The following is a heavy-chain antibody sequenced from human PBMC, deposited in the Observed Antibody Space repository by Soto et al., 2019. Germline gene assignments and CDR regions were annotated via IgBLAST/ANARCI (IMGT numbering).Heavy chain of an antibody. CDR3: AKGSASSRPYYFDC. V-gene: IGHV3-23*01. CDR1: GFSFSSYA. D-gene: IGHD2-2*01. CDR2: ITGTGGDT. J-gene: IGHJ4*02. Sequence: GGSLRLSCAASGFSFSSYAMSWVRQSPGKGLEWVSAITGTGGDTYHADSVKGRFTISRDNTKDTLYLQMNSLKVEDTSLYYCAKGSASSRPYYFDCWGQGTLVTVSS.